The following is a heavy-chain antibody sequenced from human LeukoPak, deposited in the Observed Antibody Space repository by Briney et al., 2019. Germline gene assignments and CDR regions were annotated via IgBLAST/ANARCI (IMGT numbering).Heavy chain of an antibody. D-gene: IGHD2-2*01. Sequence: GGSLRLSCAASGFTFSSFAMSWVRQAPGKGLEWVSGISASGGSTYYADSVKGRFTISRDNSRNTLYLQMNSLRAEDTAVYYCAKVMPLYQLQWGLYDYWGQGTLVTVSS. J-gene: IGHJ4*02. CDR2: ISASGGST. CDR1: GFTFSSFA. CDR3: AKVMPLYQLQWGLYDY. V-gene: IGHV3-23*01.